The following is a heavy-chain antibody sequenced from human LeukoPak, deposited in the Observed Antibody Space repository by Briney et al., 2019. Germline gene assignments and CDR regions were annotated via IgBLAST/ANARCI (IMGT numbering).Heavy chain of an antibody. CDR1: GGSMSNYY. CDR3: ARGQVVVAAAQKWFDP. J-gene: IGHJ5*02. D-gene: IGHD2-15*01. V-gene: IGHV4-59*01. Sequence: SETLSLTCTVSGGSMSNYYWNWIRQPPGKGLEWIGYVYYSGSTNYNPSLKSRATMSVDTSNYQLSLRLSSVTAADTAVYYCARGQVVVAAAQKWFDPWGQGILVTVSS. CDR2: VYYSGST.